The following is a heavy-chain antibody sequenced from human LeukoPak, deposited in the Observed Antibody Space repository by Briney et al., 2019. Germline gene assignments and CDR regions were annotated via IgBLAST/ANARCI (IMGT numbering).Heavy chain of an antibody. CDR3: AKGGDLDY. CDR2: ISYDGSKK. J-gene: IGHJ4*02. V-gene: IGHV3-30*18. D-gene: IGHD3-10*01. Sequence: GGSLRLSCAASGFTFSTYGMHWVRQAPGKGLEWVALISYDGSKKYYADSVKGRFTISRDNSKNTLYLQMNSLRAEDTAVYYCAKGGDLDYWGQGTLVTVSS. CDR1: GFTFSTYG.